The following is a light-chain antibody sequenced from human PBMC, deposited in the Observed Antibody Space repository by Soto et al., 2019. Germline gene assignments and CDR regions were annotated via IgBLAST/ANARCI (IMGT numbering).Light chain of an antibody. Sequence: QSALTQPASVSGSPGQSITISCTGTSSDVGGYNYVSWYQQNPGTAPKVMIYEVSNRPSGVSNRFSGSKSGNTASLTISGLQAEDEDDYYCSSYTTRGTPVFGGGTKVTVL. CDR1: SSDVGGYNY. CDR3: SSYTTRGTPV. CDR2: EVS. J-gene: IGLJ3*02. V-gene: IGLV2-14*01.